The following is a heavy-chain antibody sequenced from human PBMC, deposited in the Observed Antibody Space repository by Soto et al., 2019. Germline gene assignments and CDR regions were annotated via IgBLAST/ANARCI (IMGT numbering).Heavy chain of an antibody. V-gene: IGHV1-2*04. Sequence: ASVKVSCKASGFTFTGYYMHWVRQAPGQGLEWIGWINPNSGVANYAQKFHDWVTITRDTSITTAYMELSGVKSDDTAVYFWAKDDAGHPDFWGQGTLVTVSS. CDR1: GFTFTGYY. CDR2: INPNSGVA. D-gene: IGHD6-13*01. CDR3: AKDDAGHPDF. J-gene: IGHJ4*02.